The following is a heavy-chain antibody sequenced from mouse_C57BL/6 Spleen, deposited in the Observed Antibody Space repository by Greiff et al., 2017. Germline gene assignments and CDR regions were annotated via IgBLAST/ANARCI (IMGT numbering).Heavy chain of an antibody. CDR3: ARGDYYGSSYGYFDY. J-gene: IGHJ2*01. D-gene: IGHD1-1*01. CDR2: IYPGGGYT. V-gene: IGHV1-63*01. Sequence: QVQLKESGAELVRPGTSVKMSCKASGYTFTNYWIGWAKQRPGHGLEWIGDIYPGGGYTNSNEKFKGKATLTADKSSSTAYMQFSSLTSEDSAIYYCARGDYYGSSYGYFDYWGQGTTLTVSS. CDR1: GYTFTNYW.